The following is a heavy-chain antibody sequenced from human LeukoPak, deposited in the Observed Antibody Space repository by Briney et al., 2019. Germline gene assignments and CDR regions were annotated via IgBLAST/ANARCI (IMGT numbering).Heavy chain of an antibody. CDR3: AKGRSASCTSCFNY. Sequence: PGGSLRLSCAASGFTFSSYAMSWVRQAPGKGLEWVSAISGSGGSTYYADSVKGRFTISRDNSKNTLYLQLNSLRAEDTAVYYCAKGRSASCTSCFNYWGQGTLVTVSS. J-gene: IGHJ4*02. D-gene: IGHD2-2*01. V-gene: IGHV3-23*01. CDR1: GFTFSSYA. CDR2: ISGSGGST.